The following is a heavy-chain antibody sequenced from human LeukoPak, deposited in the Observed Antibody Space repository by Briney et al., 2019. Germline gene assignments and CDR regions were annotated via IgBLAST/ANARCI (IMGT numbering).Heavy chain of an antibody. V-gene: IGHV3-23*01. CDR2: ISGSGGST. CDR3: AKEGVLMVYAIGPYYFDY. Sequence: GGSLRLSCAASGFTFSDHYMSWFRQAPGKGLEWVSAISGSGGSTYYADSVKGRFTISRDNSKNTLYLQMNSLRAEDTAVYYCAKEGVLMVYAIGPYYFDYWGQGTLVTVSS. J-gene: IGHJ4*02. CDR1: GFTFSDHY. D-gene: IGHD2-8*01.